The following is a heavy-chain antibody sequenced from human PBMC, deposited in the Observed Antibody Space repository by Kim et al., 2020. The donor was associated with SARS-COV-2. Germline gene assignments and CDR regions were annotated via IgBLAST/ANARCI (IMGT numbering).Heavy chain of an antibody. D-gene: IGHD2-2*02. CDR1: GYTFTGYY. CDR3: ARGGYCSSTSCYTDYYYYYGMDV. V-gene: IGHV1-2*02. CDR2: INPNSGGT. J-gene: IGHJ6*02. Sequence: ASVKVSCKASGYTFTGYYMHWVRQAPGQGLEWMGWINPNSGGTNYAQKFQGRVTMTRDTSISTAYMELSRLRSDDTAVYYCARGGYCSSTSCYTDYYYYYGMDVWGQGTTVTVSS.